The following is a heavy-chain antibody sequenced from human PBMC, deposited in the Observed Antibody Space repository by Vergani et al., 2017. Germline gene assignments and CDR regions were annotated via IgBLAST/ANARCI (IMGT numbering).Heavy chain of an antibody. CDR2: IYPGDSDT. Sequence: EVQLVQSGAEVTKPGESLKLSCKGSGYSFTSYWIGWVRQMPGKGLEWMGIIYPGDSDTRYSPSFQGQVTITADKSSSTAYLQWNSLKASDTAMYYCARQVYSGYDGYFDYWGQGTLVTVSS. J-gene: IGHJ4*02. CDR3: ARQVYSGYDGYFDY. CDR1: GYSFTSYW. D-gene: IGHD5-12*01. V-gene: IGHV5-51*01.